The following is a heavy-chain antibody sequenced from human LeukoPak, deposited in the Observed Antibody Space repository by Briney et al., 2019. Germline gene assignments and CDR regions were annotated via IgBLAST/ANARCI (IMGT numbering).Heavy chain of an antibody. Sequence: GGSLRLSCAASGFTFGRYWMTWVRQAPGKGLEWVANIKQDGSEKYHVDSVKGRSTISRDNAKNSLYLQMNSLRAEDTAMYYCARDSPERGYSYGPLDNYFDYWGQGTLVTVSS. J-gene: IGHJ4*02. CDR2: IKQDGSEK. V-gene: IGHV3-7*01. CDR1: GFTFGRYW. D-gene: IGHD5-18*01. CDR3: ARDSPERGYSYGPLDNYFDY.